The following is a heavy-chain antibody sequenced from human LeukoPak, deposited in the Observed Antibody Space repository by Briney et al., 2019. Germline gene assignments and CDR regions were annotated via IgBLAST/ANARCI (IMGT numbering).Heavy chain of an antibody. J-gene: IGHJ4*02. CDR2: ISYDGSNK. D-gene: IGHD4-17*01. Sequence: GGSLRLSCAAPGFTFSSYAMHWVRQAPGKGLEWVAVISYDGSNKNYADSVKGRFTISRDNSKNTLYLQMNSLRAEDTAVYYCARVSPYGDYGDWGQGTLVSVSP. CDR3: ARVSPYGDYGD. CDR1: GFTFSSYA. V-gene: IGHV3-30-3*01.